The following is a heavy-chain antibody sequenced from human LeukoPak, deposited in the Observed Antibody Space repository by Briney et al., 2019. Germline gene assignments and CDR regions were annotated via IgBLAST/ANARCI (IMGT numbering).Heavy chain of an antibody. CDR1: GYTFTGYY. V-gene: IGHV1-2*02. CDR2: INPNSGGT. CDR3: ARATYYYDSSSPSDI. J-gene: IGHJ3*02. D-gene: IGHD3-22*01. Sequence: ASVKVSCKASGYTFTGYYMHWVRQAPGQGLEWMGWINPNSGGTNHAQKFQGRVTMTRDTSISTAYMELSRLRSDDTAAYYCARATYYYDSSSPSDIWGQGTMVTVSS.